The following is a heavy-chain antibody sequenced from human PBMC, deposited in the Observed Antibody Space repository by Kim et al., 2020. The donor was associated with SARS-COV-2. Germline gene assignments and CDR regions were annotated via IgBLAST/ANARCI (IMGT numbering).Heavy chain of an antibody. CDR3: ARGGAKQWLVRGLRDAFDI. J-gene: IGHJ3*02. Sequence: SETLSLTCAVYGGSFSGYYWSWIRQPPGKGLEWIGEINHSGSTNYNPSLKSRVTISVDTSKNQFSLKLSSVTAADTAVYYCARGGAKQWLVRGLRDAFDIWGQGTMVTVSS. CDR1: GGSFSGYY. D-gene: IGHD6-19*01. V-gene: IGHV4-34*01. CDR2: INHSGST.